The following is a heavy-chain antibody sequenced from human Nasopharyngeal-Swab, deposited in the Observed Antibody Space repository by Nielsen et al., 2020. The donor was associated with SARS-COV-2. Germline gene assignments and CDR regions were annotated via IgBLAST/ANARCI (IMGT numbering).Heavy chain of an antibody. CDR1: GGSFSGYY. D-gene: IGHD2-2*01. J-gene: IGHJ6*03. CDR3: ARGLSGIVPAPILGLGPYYYYYMDV. Sequence: GSLRLSCAVYGGSFSGYYWGWIRQPPGKGLEWIAEINHSGSTNYNPSLKSRVTLSVDTSMNQFSLELRSVTAADTAVYYCARGLSGIVPAPILGLGPYYYYYMDVWGKGTTVTVSS. CDR2: INHSGST. V-gene: IGHV4-34*01.